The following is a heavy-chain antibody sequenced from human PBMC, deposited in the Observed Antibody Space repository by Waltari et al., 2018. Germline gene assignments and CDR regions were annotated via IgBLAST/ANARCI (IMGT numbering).Heavy chain of an antibody. J-gene: IGHJ2*01. CDR3: ARDRVMITFGGPADWYFDL. D-gene: IGHD3-16*01. Sequence: QVQLQVSGPGLVKPSATLSLPCTVPGGSISRYYWRWIRQPPGQGLDWIGYIYYSGSTNYNPALKSRVTISVDTSKNQFSLKLSSVTAADTAVYYCARDRVMITFGGPADWYFDLWGRGTLVTVSS. CDR2: IYYSGST. V-gene: IGHV4-59*01. CDR1: GGSISRYY.